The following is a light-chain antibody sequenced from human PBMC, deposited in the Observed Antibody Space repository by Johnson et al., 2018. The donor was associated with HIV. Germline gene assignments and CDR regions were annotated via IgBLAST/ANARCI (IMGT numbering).Light chain of an antibody. J-gene: IGLJ1*01. CDR1: ISNIGNNY. CDR2: DND. V-gene: IGLV1-51*01. Sequence: QAVLTQPPSVSAAPGQKVTISCSGSISNIGNNYVSWYQQVPGTAPILLIYDNDKRPSGIPDRFSGSKSGTSATLAITGLPTGDEADYYCGTWDSSLSAGVFGTGTKVTVL. CDR3: GTWDSSLSAGV.